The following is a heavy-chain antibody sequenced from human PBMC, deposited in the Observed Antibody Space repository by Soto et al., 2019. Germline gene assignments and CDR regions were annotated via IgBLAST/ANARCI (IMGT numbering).Heavy chain of an antibody. D-gene: IGHD1-26*01. CDR2: IKQDVSDF. Sequence: EVQLVESGGGLVQPGGSLRLSCAASGFTFSSYWMTWVRQAPGKGLEWVANIKQDVSDFYYVDSVKGRFTISRDNAKNSLYLQMNSLRAEDTAVYYCARSVGWRDAFDIWGQGTMVTVSS. J-gene: IGHJ3*02. CDR1: GFTFSSYW. V-gene: IGHV3-7*01. CDR3: ARSVGWRDAFDI.